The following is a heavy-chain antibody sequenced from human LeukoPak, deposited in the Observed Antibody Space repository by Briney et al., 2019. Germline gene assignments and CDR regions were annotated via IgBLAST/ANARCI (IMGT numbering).Heavy chain of an antibody. CDR2: INPNSGGT. CDR3: ARGASGVYTVTTSWFDP. Sequence: GASVKDSFKASGYTFTGYYMHWVRQAPGQGLDWMGWINPNSGGTNYAQRFQGRVTLTRHTPISTAYMELSRLRSDDTAVYYCARGASGVYTVTTSWFDPWGQGTLVTVSS. J-gene: IGHJ5*02. CDR1: GYTFTGYY. D-gene: IGHD4-17*01. V-gene: IGHV1-2*02.